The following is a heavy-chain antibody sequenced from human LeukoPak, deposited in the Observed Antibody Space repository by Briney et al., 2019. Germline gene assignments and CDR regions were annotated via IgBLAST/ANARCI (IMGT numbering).Heavy chain of an antibody. CDR2: IKQGGSEK. V-gene: IGHV3-7*01. J-gene: IGHJ5*02. D-gene: IGHD3-3*01. Sequence: GGSLKTLWSTSGFTFRCYLVNLGRQAPGKGVEGGANIKQGGSEKYYVDSVKGRFTISRDNAKNSLYLQMNSLRAEDTAVYYCARDRGYDFWSGYLHENWFDPWGQGTLVTVSS. CDR3: ARDRGYDFWSGYLHENWFDP. CDR1: GFTFRCYL.